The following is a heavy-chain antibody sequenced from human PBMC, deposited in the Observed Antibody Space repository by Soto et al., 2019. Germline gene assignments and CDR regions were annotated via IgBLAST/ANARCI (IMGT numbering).Heavy chain of an antibody. CDR2: IYSDGTST. J-gene: IGHJ3*01. CDR3: ARGDRGAFDL. Sequence: GGSLRLSCAASGFTFDYYWMLWVRQAPGKGLVWVSRIYSDGTSTTYADSVKGRFTISRDNAKNTVSLQMNSLRADDTAVYYCARGDRGAFDLWGQGTVVTVSS. V-gene: IGHV3-74*01. CDR1: GFTFDYYW. D-gene: IGHD1-26*01.